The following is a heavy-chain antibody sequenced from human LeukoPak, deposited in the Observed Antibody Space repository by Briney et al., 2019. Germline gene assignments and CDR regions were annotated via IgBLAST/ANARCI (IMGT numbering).Heavy chain of an antibody. J-gene: IGHJ4*02. Sequence: TGGSLRLSCAASGFTFSSYAMHWVRQAPGKGLEWVAVISYDGSNKYYADSVKGRFTISRDNSKNTLYLQMNSLRAEDTAVYYCARGARYSGSPRLGDYWGQGTLVTVSS. V-gene: IGHV3-30*04. CDR3: ARGARYSGSPRLGDY. CDR1: GFTFSSYA. CDR2: ISYDGSNK. D-gene: IGHD1-26*01.